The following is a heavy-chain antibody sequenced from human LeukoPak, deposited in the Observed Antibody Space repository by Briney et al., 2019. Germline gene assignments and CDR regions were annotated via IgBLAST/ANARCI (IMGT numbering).Heavy chain of an antibody. D-gene: IGHD3-3*02. V-gene: IGHV3-7*01. CDR2: IKQDGSDK. J-gene: IGHJ2*01. CDR3: ARDSTGYWYFDL. CDR1: GFIFGSYW. Sequence: GGSLRLSCAGSGFIFGSYWMSWVRQAPGKGLEWVANIKQDGSDKYYVDSVKGRFTVSRDNDKNSLYLVMNRLRAEDTAMYFCARDSTGYWYFDLWGRGTLVSVSS.